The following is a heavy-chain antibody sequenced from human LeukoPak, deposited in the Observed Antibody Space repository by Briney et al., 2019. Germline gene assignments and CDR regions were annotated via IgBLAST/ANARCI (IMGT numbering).Heavy chain of an antibody. CDR2: INQDGSEK. V-gene: IGHV3-7*01. Sequence: GGSLRLSCAASGFTFSSYWMNWVRQAPGKGLEWVANINQDGSEKYYVDSVKGRFTISRDNAKNSLYLQMNSLRAEDTAVYYCARDLPVVVITPTLNDAFDIWGQGTMVTVSS. CDR3: ARDLPVVVITPTLNDAFDI. CDR1: GFTFSSYW. D-gene: IGHD3-22*01. J-gene: IGHJ3*02.